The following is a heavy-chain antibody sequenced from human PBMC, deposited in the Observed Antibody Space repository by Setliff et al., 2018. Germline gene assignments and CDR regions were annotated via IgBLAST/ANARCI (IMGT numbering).Heavy chain of an antibody. D-gene: IGHD3-16*01. Sequence: GGSLRLSCAASGFTFSSYWVTWVRQAPGKGLEWVANIKQDGSEKYYVDSVKGRFTISRDNAKNSLYLQMNSLRAEDTAVYYCARDGGEYWGQGTLVTVSS. CDR3: ARDGGEY. CDR1: GFTFSSYW. V-gene: IGHV3-7*01. J-gene: IGHJ4*02. CDR2: IKQDGSEK.